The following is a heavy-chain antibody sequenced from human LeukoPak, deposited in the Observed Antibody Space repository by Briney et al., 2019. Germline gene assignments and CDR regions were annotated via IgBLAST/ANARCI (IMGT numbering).Heavy chain of an antibody. CDR1: GGTFSSNP. J-gene: IGHJ4*02. Sequence: ASVKVSCTASGGTFSSNPISWVRQAPGQGLEWMGMIYPRDGSTSYAQKFQGRVTVTRDTSTSTVHMELSGLRSEDTAIYYCARDLEAFDYWGQGTLVTVSS. V-gene: IGHV1-46*01. CDR3: ARDLEAFDY. CDR2: IYPRDGST.